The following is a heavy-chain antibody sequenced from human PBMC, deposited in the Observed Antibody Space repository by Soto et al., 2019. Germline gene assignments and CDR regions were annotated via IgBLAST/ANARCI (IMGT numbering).Heavy chain of an antibody. J-gene: IGHJ4*02. CDR3: ARVTVRGVISDY. CDR1: GGSISSYY. Sequence: PSEILSLTCTVSGGSISSYYWRWIRQPPGKGLEWIGYIYYSGSTNYNPSLKSRVTISVDTSKNQFSLKLSSVTAADTAVYYCARVTVRGVISDYWGQGTLVTVSS. V-gene: IGHV4-59*01. D-gene: IGHD3-10*01. CDR2: IYYSGST.